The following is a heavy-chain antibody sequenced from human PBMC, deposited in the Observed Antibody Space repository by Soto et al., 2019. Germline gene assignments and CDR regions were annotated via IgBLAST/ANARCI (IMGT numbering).Heavy chain of an antibody. CDR1: GGTFSSYA. J-gene: IGHJ6*02. V-gene: IGHV1-69*12. CDR2: IIPIFGTA. Sequence: QVQLVQSGAEVKKPGSSVKVSCKASGGTFSSYAISWVRQAPGQGLEWMGGIIPIFGTANYAQKFQGRVTITADDSTSRAYMGLSSLRSEDTAVYYCARTDTAMVSGYYYYGMDVWGQGTTVTVSS. CDR3: ARTDTAMVSGYYYYGMDV. D-gene: IGHD5-18*01.